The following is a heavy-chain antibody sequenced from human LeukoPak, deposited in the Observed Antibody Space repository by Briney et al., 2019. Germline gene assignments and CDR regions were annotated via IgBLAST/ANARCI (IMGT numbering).Heavy chain of an antibody. CDR3: AGLVWGSYRHD. CDR2: INHSGST. CDR1: GGSFSGYY. V-gene: IGHV4-34*01. Sequence: SETLSLTCAVYGGSFSGYYWSWIRQPPGKGLEWSGEINHSGSTNYNPSLKSRVTISVDTSKNQVALKLSSVTAADTAVYYCAGLVWGSYRHDWGQGTLVTVSA. D-gene: IGHD3-16*02. J-gene: IGHJ4*02.